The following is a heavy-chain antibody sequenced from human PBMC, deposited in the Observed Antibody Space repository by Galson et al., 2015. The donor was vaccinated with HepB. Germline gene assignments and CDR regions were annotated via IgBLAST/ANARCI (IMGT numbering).Heavy chain of an antibody. Sequence: SLRLSCAASGFTFSSYAMHWVRQAPGKGLEWVAVISYDGSTKYHADSVKGRFTISRDNSKSTLDLQMNSLRPEDTAVYYCARTPPKLSTVYDYYFYAMDVWGQGTTVSVSS. V-gene: IGHV3-30*04. CDR2: ISYDGSTK. D-gene: IGHD2-8*02. CDR3: ARTPPKLSTVYDYYFYAMDV. J-gene: IGHJ6*02. CDR1: GFTFSSYA.